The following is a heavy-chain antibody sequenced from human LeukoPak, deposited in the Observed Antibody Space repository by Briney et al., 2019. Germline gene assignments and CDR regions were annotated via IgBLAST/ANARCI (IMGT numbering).Heavy chain of an antibody. D-gene: IGHD3-9*01. J-gene: IGHJ6*02. V-gene: IGHV4-39*02. CDR1: GGSISSSSYY. CDR2: IYYSGST. CDR3: ARESKLRYFGPGGMDV. Sequence: SETLSLTCTVSGGSISSSSYYWGWIRQPPGKGLEWIGNIYYSGSTYYNPSLKSRVTISVDTPENQFSLKLSSVTAADTAVYYCARESKLRYFGPGGMDVWGQGTTVTVSS.